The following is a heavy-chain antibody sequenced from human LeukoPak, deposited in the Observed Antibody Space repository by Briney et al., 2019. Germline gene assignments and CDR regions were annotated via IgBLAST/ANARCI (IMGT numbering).Heavy chain of an antibody. J-gene: IGHJ4*02. Sequence: SSETLSLTCTVSGGSISSSSYYWGWIRQPPGKGLEWIGSIYYSGSTYYNPSLKSRVTISVDTSKNRFSLNFNSVTAADTALYWCARHNAPRRVGFDFWGQGILVTVSS. CDR3: ARHNAPRRVGFDF. CDR2: IYYSGST. D-gene: IGHD3-10*01. CDR1: GGSISSSSYY. V-gene: IGHV4-39*01.